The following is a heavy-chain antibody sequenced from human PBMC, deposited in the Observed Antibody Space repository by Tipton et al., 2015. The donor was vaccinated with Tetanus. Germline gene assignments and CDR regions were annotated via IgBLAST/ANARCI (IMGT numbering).Heavy chain of an antibody. CDR1: GFTFSSYG. J-gene: IGHJ6*02. V-gene: IGHV3-30*03. Sequence: SLRLSCAASGFTFSSYGMHWVRQAPGKGLEWVAVISYDGSNKYYADSVKGRFTISRDNSKNTLYLQMNSLRAEDTAVYYCAREPMISYGMGVWGQGTAVTVSS. CDR2: ISYDGSNK. D-gene: IGHD3-16*01. CDR3: AREPMISYGMGV.